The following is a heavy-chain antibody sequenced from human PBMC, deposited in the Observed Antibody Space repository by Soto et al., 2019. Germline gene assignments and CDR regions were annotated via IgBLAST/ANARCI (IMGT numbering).Heavy chain of an antibody. CDR2: VNPILSMS. Sequence: VQLVQSGAEVQRPGSSVKVSCKASGDTFNFYSINWVRQAPGLGLEWMGRVNPILSMSNYAQRFQGRVTMTADKSTSTAYMELSGLRSEDTAIYYCATSYGSGYRAFDFWGQGALVTVSS. D-gene: IGHD3-10*01. CDR3: ATSYGSGYRAFDF. CDR1: GDTFNFYS. V-gene: IGHV1-69*04. J-gene: IGHJ4*02.